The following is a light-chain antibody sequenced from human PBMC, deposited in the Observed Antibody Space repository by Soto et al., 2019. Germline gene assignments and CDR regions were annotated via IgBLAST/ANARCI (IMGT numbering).Light chain of an antibody. V-gene: IGKV3-11*01. CDR2: EAS. CDR1: QSVSTY. CDR3: HQHYSWPHT. Sequence: EIVLTQSPATLSLSPGERATLSCRASQSVSTYLGWYQEKPGQPPRLLISEASNRATGIPARFSGSGSGTDFTLTISSLQPEDVAVYFCHQHYSWPHTFGQGTKLEIK. J-gene: IGKJ2*01.